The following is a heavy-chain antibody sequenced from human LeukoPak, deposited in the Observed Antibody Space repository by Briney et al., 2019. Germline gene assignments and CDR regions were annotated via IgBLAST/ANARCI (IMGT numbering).Heavy chain of an antibody. CDR1: GYTFTSYG. V-gene: IGHV1-18*01. CDR3: ARLLVGGSYRHYHVDY. Sequence: ASVKVSCKASGYTFTSYGISWVRQAPGQGLEWMGWISAYNGNTNYAQKLQGRVTTTTDTSTSTAYMELRSLRSDDTAVYYCARLLVGGSYRHYHVDYWGQGTLVTVSS. J-gene: IGHJ4*02. D-gene: IGHD1-26*01. CDR2: ISAYNGNT.